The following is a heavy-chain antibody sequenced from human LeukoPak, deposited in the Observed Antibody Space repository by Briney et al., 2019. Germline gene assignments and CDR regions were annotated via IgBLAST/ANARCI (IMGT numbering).Heavy chain of an antibody. J-gene: IGHJ6*02. Sequence: GGSLRLSCAASGFTFSSYAMSWVLQAPGKGLEWVSAISGSGGSTYYADSVKGRFTISRDNSKNTLYLQMNSLRAEDTAVYYCAKKSYSSSWYEYYYYYYGMDVWGQGTTVTVSS. V-gene: IGHV3-23*01. CDR2: ISGSGGST. CDR3: AKKSYSSSWYEYYYYYYGMDV. D-gene: IGHD6-13*01. CDR1: GFTFSSYA.